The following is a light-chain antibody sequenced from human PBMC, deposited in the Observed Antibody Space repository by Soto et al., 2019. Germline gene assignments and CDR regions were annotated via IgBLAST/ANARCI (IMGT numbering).Light chain of an antibody. CDR2: DAS. V-gene: IGKV3-11*01. CDR1: QNVDKY. J-gene: IGKJ5*01. CDR3: KQRKNWPPIT. Sequence: ETVLTQSPATLSLSPGERATLSCRASQNVDKYLAWFQKKPGQAPRLLIYDASNRATGIPARFSGSGSGTDFTLTISSLEPEDFAVYYCKQRKNWPPITFGQGTRLEIK.